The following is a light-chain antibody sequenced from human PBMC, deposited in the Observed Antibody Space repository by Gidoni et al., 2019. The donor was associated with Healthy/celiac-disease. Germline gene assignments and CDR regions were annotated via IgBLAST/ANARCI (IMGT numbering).Light chain of an antibody. CDR1: QGIRND. Sequence: AIQMTQSPSSLSASVGDRVTITCRASQGIRNDLGWYQQKPGKAPKLLIYAASSLQSGVPSRFSGSGSGTDFTLTISSLQPEDFATYYCLQDYNYPMVTFXPXTKVXIK. CDR2: AAS. J-gene: IGKJ3*01. V-gene: IGKV1-6*01. CDR3: LQDYNYPMVT.